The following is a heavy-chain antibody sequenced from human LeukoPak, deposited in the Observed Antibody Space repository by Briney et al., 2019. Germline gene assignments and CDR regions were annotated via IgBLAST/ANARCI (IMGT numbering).Heavy chain of an antibody. CDR3: ARPSSGWYVLDY. CDR2: IDPSDSYT. D-gene: IGHD6-19*01. V-gene: IGHV5-10-1*01. Sequence: RPGGSLRLSCKGSGYSFTSYWISWVHQMPGKGLEWMGRIDPSDSYTNYSPSFQGHVTISADKSISTAYLQWSSLKASDTAMYYCARPSSGWYVLDYWGQGTLVTVSS. CDR1: GYSFTSYW. J-gene: IGHJ4*02.